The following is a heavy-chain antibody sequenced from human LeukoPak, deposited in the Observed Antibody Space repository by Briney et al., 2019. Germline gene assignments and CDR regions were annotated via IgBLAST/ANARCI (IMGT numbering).Heavy chain of an antibody. J-gene: IGHJ5*02. CDR2: IYTSGST. D-gene: IGHD2-2*01. Sequence: PSETLPLTCTVSGGSISSYYWSWIRQPPGKGLEWIGYIYTSGSTNYNPSLKSRVTISVDTSKNQFSLKLSSVTAADTAVYYCARRAGYCSSTSCYYWFDPWGQGTLVTVSS. CDR3: ARRAGYCSSTSCYYWFDP. CDR1: GGSISSYY. V-gene: IGHV4-4*09.